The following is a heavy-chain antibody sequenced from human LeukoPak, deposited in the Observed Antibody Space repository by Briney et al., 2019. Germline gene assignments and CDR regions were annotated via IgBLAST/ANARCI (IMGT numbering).Heavy chain of an antibody. CDR3: AREYCSTTRCYMADY. Sequence: ASVKVSCKASGCRFTSYGISWVRQAPGQGLEWMGWISGYNGNTNYAQKLQGRVTMTTDTSTSTAYMELRSLRSDDTAVYYCAREYCSTTRCYMADYWGQGTLVTVSS. J-gene: IGHJ4*02. CDR1: GCRFTSYG. D-gene: IGHD2-2*01. CDR2: ISGYNGNT. V-gene: IGHV1-18*01.